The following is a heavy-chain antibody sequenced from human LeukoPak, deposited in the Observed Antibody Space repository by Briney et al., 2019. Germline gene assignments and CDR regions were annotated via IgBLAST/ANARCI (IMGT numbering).Heavy chain of an antibody. CDR2: ISDSGGST. J-gene: IGHJ4*01. Sequence: LEWVSGISDSGGSTYYADSVKGRFTISRDNSKNTLYLQMNSLRAEDTALYYCAKDRSGSYYRYYFDYWGHGTLVTVSS. D-gene: IGHD1-26*01. CDR3: AKDRSGSYYRYYFDY. V-gene: IGHV3-23*01.